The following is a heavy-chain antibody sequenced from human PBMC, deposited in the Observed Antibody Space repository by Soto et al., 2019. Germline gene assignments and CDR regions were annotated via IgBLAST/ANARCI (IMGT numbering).Heavy chain of an antibody. CDR2: IYCSGST. V-gene: IGHV4-31*03. J-gene: IGHJ4*02. D-gene: IGHD4-17*01. Sequence: LSLTCTVSGGSISSGGYYWSWIRQHPGKGLEWIGYIYCSGSTYYNPSLKSRVTTSVDTSKNQFSLRLSSVTAADTAVYYCARDRGPLDGDPYYFDYWGQGTLVTVSS. CDR3: ARDRGPLDGDPYYFDY. CDR1: GGSISSGGYY.